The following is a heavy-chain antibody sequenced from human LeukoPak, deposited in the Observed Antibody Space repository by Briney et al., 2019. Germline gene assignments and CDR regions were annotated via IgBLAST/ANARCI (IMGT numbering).Heavy chain of an antibody. D-gene: IGHD5-24*01. CDR2: ISSSSSYT. J-gene: IGHJ4*02. CDR1: GFTFSDYY. Sequence: PGGSLRLSCAASGFTFSDYYMSWIRQAPGKGLEWVSYISSSSSYTNYADSVKGRFTISRDNAKNSLYLQMNILRAEDTAVYYCARGGDGYPYYFDYWGQGTLVTVSS. CDR3: ARGGDGYPYYFDY. V-gene: IGHV3-11*05.